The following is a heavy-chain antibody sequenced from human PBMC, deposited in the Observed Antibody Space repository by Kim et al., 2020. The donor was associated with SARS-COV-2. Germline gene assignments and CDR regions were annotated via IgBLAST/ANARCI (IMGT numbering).Heavy chain of an antibody. V-gene: IGHV4-31*02. Sequence: PALKSRVTRAVDTSKNQFSLKRSSVTAADTAVYYCARALTIFGVVISAFDYWGQGTLVTVSS. J-gene: IGHJ4*02. D-gene: IGHD3-3*01. CDR3: ARALTIFGVVISAFDY.